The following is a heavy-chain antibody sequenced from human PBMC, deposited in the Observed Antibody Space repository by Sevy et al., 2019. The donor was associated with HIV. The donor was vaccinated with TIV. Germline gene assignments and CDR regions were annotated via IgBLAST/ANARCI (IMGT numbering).Heavy chain of an antibody. D-gene: IGHD3-3*01. Sequence: ASVKVSGKASGYAFTGYYIHWVRQAPGQGLEWMGRINPISGGTDDSHKFQGRVTMTRDTSISTAYMDVTSLRSDDTAVYYCARAPTDFWTGGMDVWGQGTVVTVSS. CDR3: ARAPTDFWTGGMDV. V-gene: IGHV1-2*06. CDR2: INPISGGT. J-gene: IGHJ6*02. CDR1: GYAFTGYY.